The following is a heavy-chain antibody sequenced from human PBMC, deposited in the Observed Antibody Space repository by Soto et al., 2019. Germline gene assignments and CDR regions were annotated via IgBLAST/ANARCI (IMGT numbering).Heavy chain of an antibody. J-gene: IGHJ4*02. CDR1: GFTFTDYA. D-gene: IGHD6-13*01. CDR3: ERGSSGYISSWYYFDY. Sequence: PGGSLRLSCAASGFTFTDYALSWVRQAPGKGLEWVATISGIGGSTYLADSVKGRLSISRNNSKNTVSLLMNSLRAEDTAVYFCERGSSGYISSWYYFDYWGRGTLVTV. CDR2: ISGIGGST. V-gene: IGHV3-23*01.